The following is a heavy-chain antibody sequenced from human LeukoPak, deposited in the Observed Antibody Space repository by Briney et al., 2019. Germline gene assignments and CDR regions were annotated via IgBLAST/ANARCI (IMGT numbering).Heavy chain of an antibody. CDR3: STHRREPTKVRWFDS. CDR1: GLTFSSYE. J-gene: IGHJ5*01. D-gene: IGHD1-26*01. Sequence: GGSLRLSCAASGLTFSSYEMNWVRQAPGKGLEWVSYISSSGSTTYYADSMKGRFTISRDNAKNSLYLQMNSLRAEDTAVYYCSTHRREPTKVRWFDSWGQGTLVTVSS. CDR2: ISSSGSTT. V-gene: IGHV3-48*03.